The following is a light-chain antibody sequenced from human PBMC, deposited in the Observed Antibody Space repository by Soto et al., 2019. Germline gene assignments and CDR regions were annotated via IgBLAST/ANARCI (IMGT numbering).Light chain of an antibody. Sequence: EASSDVGGFDHVSWYQQHPGKAPRLLIYDVSSRPSGVSDRFSGSKSGNTASLTISGLQAEDEADYYCNSFTTTNTYVFGTGTKVTVL. V-gene: IGLV2-14*03. CDR1: SSDVGGFDH. J-gene: IGLJ1*01. CDR3: NSFTTTNTYV. CDR2: DVS.